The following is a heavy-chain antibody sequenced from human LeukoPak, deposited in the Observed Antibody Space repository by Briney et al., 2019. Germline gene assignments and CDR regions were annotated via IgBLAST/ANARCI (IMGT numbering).Heavy chain of an antibody. CDR3: AKDLRIVGAGGYHYYYMDV. V-gene: IGHV3-30*02. Sequence: PGGSLRLSCAASGFTFDDYAMHWVRQAPGKGLEWVAVVWYGGGNEKYADSVKGRFTISRDNPMNTLYLQMNSLRADDTAVHYCAKDLRIVGAGGYHYYYMDVWGRGTAVTVSS. CDR2: VWYGGGNE. D-gene: IGHD1-26*01. CDR1: GFTFDDYA. J-gene: IGHJ6*03.